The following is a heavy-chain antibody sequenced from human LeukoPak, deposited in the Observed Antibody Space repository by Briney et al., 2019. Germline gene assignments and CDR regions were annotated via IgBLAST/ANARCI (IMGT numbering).Heavy chain of an antibody. J-gene: IGHJ6*03. Sequence: GASVNVSCKASGYTFTSYGISWVRQAAGQGLEWMGWISAYNGNTNYAQKLQGRVTMTTDTSTSTAYMELRSLRSDDTAVYYCARDSGSYSGDYYYYMDVWGKGTTVTVSS. V-gene: IGHV1-18*01. CDR2: ISAYNGNT. D-gene: IGHD1-26*01. CDR3: ARDSGSYSGDYYYYMDV. CDR1: GYTFTSYG.